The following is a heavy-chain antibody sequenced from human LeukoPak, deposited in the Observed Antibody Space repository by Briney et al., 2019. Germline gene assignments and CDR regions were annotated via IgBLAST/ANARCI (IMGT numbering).Heavy chain of an antibody. Sequence: GGSLRLSCAASGFTFSSYSMNWVRQAPGKGLEWVSSISSSSSYIYYADSVKGRFTVSRDNAKNSLYLQMNSLRAEDTAVYYCARETAGWYYYYMDVWGKGTTVTVSS. CDR2: ISSSSSYI. CDR3: ARETAGWYYYYMDV. J-gene: IGHJ6*03. D-gene: IGHD2-15*01. V-gene: IGHV3-21*01. CDR1: GFTFSSYS.